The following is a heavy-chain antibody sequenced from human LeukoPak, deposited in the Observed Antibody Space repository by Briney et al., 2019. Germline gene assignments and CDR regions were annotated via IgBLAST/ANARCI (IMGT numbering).Heavy chain of an antibody. J-gene: IGHJ4*02. V-gene: IGHV4-30-4*01. CDR3: ARGVDYYVSSGSSGTLDY. Sequence: PSETLSLTCTVSGGSISSGDYYWSWIRQPPGKGLEWIGYIYYSGSTYYNPSLKSRVTISVDTSKNQFSLKLSSVTAADTAVYYCARGVDYYVSSGSSGTLDYWGQGTLVTVSS. D-gene: IGHD3-22*01. CDR1: GGSISSGDYY. CDR2: IYYSGST.